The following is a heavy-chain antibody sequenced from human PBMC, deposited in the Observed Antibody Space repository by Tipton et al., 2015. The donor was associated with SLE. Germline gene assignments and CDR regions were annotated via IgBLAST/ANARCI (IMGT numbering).Heavy chain of an antibody. CDR1: GGTFSSYS. D-gene: IGHD2-15*01. CDR2: INPNSGGT. J-gene: IGHJ4*02. CDR3: ARDSGRVDY. V-gene: IGHV1-2*02. Sequence: QLVQSGPEVKKPGSSVKVSCKASGGTFSSYSISWVRQAPGQGLEWMGWINPNSGGTNYAQKFQGRVTMTRDTSISTAYMELSRLRSDDTAVYYCARDSGRVDYWGQGTLVTVSS.